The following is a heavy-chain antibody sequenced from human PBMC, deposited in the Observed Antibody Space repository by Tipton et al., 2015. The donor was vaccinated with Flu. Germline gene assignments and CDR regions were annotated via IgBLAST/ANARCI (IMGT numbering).Heavy chain of an antibody. Sequence: VQLVQSGAEVKKPGESLKISCKGSGFSFISYWIAWVRQMPGKGLEWMGTIYPGDSDIRYSPSFQGQVTISVDKSINIAYLQWSSLRASDTAIYYCARVRELREIWFDPWGQGTLVTVSS. J-gene: IGHJ5*02. CDR1: GFSFISYW. CDR3: ARVRELREIWFDP. V-gene: IGHV5-51*03. CDR2: IYPGDSDI. D-gene: IGHD1-7*01.